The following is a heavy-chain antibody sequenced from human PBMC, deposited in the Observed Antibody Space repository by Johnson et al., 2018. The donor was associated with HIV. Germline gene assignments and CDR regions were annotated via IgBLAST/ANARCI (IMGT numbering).Heavy chain of an antibody. D-gene: IGHD3-22*01. CDR1: GFTFSSYD. J-gene: IGHJ3*02. Sequence: VQLVESGGGLVQPGGSLRLSCAASGFTFSSYDMHWVRQATGKGLEWVSAIGTAGDTYYPGSVKGRFTISRENAKNSLYLQMNSLRVEDSAVYYCAREDSMILPPYHDAFDIWGQGTMVTVSS. CDR3: AREDSMILPPYHDAFDI. CDR2: IGTAGDT. V-gene: IGHV3-13*01.